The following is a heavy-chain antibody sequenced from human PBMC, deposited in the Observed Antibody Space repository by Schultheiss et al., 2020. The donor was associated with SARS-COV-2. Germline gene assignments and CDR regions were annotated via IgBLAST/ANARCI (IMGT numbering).Heavy chain of an antibody. V-gene: IGHV4-59*10. D-gene: IGHD4-11*01. J-gene: IGHJ6*03. Sequence: GSLRLSCAVYGGSISSYYWSWIRQPAGKGLEWIGRIYTSGSTNYNPSLKSRVTISVDTSKNQFSLKLSSVTAADTAVYYCARGASSKPNYYYYMDVWGKGTTVTVSS. CDR2: IYTSGST. CDR1: GGSISSYY. CDR3: ARGASSKPNYYYYMDV.